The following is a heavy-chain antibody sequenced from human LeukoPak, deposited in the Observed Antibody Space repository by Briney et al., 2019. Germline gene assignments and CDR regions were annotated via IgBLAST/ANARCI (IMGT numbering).Heavy chain of an antibody. Sequence: ASVKVSCKTSGYIFTPHHIHWMRQAPGRGLELLGWVSAANNPEYSQKFQGRVVITRDASATTSYLELNSLRSEDTAVYYCAMSVEMPPIPSFDYWGQGTLVTVSS. CDR2: VSAANNP. V-gene: IGHV1-3*01. J-gene: IGHJ4*02. CDR1: GYIFTPHH. D-gene: IGHD5-24*01. CDR3: AMSVEMPPIPSFDY.